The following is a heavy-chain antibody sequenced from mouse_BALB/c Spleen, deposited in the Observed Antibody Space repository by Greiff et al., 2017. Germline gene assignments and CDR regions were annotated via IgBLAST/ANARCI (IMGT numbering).Heavy chain of an antibody. D-gene: IGHD2-3*01. CDR2: IHPGSGGT. Sequence: VQLQQSGAELVKPGASVKLSCKASGYTFTSYYMYWVKQTPVHGLEWIGAIHPGSGGTAYNQKFKGKATLTADKSSSTAYMELSSLTSEDSAVYYCARHERGDGYYVMDYWGQGTSVTVSS. V-gene: IGHV1-15*01. CDR1: GYTFTSYY. CDR3: ARHERGDGYYVMDY. J-gene: IGHJ4*01.